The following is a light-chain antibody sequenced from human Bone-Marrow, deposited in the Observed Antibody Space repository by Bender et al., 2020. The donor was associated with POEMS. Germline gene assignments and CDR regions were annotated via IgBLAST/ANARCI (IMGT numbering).Light chain of an antibody. Sequence: QSALTQPASVSGSPGQSITISCTGTSSDVGGYKYVSWYQQHPGKVPKLIIYEVSERPSGVPDRFSGSKSDNTASLTISGLQAEDEGDFYCNSFTTSGTWVFGGGTKLTVL. V-gene: IGLV2-14*01. J-gene: IGLJ3*02. CDR1: SSDVGGYKY. CDR3: NSFTTSGTWV. CDR2: EVS.